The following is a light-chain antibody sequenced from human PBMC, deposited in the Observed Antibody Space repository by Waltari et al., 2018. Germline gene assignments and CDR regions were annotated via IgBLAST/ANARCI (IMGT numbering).Light chain of an antibody. V-gene: IGKV3-15*01. CDR3: LQYNNWPPWT. J-gene: IGKJ1*01. Sequence: EVVMTQSLATLSVSPGERASLSCRASQSIDSTEAGCQKRPGRAPRLLNYGAATRATGIPARFSSSGSGTEFTLTISSLQSEDFAVYDCLQYNNWPPWTFGQGTKVGI. CDR2: GAA. CDR1: QSIDST.